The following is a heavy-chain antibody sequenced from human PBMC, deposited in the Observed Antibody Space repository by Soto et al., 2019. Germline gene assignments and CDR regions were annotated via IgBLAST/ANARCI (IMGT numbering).Heavy chain of an antibody. CDR1: GGSISSYN. J-gene: IGHJ5*02. CDR3: ARRAVVAVAGSLDNWLDP. V-gene: IGHV4-59*01. CDR2: VYSSGSA. Sequence: PSETLSLTCTVSGGSISSYNWNWIRQPPGKGLEWIGYVYSSGSANYNPSLKSRVTISVDTSKNQFSLKVNSVTAADTAVYYFARRAVVAVAGSLDNWLDPWGQGILITVSS. D-gene: IGHD2-15*01.